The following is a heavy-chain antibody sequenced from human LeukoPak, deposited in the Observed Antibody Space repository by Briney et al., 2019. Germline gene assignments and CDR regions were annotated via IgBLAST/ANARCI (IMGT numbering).Heavy chain of an antibody. CDR2: ISSNSRYI. V-gene: IGHV3-21*06. D-gene: IGHD6-13*01. CDR3: ARVAEAAAFDS. CDR1: GFTFSSYS. Sequence: GGSLRLSCAASGFTFSSYSMNWVRQAPGKGLEWVSSISSNSRYIYYADSMRGRFTLSRDNAKNSLYLQMNSLKPEDTAVYYCARVAEAAAFDSWGQGTLVTVSS. J-gene: IGHJ4*02.